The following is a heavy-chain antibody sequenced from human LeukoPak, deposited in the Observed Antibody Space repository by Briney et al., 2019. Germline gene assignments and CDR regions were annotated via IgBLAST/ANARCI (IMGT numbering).Heavy chain of an antibody. Sequence: GGSLRLSCAASGFTFDDYAMHWVRPAPGKGLEGVSGISWNRGSKDYVDSVKGRFIISRENEKNSMYLQMNSMRAEDTALYYCAKDIGPSGFDYWGQGTLVTVSS. V-gene: IGHV3-9*01. CDR2: ISWNRGSK. CDR1: GFTFDDYA. J-gene: IGHJ4*02. CDR3: AKDIGPSGFDY.